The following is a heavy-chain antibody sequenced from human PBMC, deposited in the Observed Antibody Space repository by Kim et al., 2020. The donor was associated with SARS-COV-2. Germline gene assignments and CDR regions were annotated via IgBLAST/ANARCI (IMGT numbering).Heavy chain of an antibody. D-gene: IGHD5-18*01. V-gene: IGHV3-30*07. J-gene: IGHJ6*02. CDR3: ARDQDGYSDSSSGMDV. Sequence: VKSRITISRNNSKNTVYLQMNSMRAEDTAVYYCARDQDGYSDSSSGMDVWSQGTTVTVSS.